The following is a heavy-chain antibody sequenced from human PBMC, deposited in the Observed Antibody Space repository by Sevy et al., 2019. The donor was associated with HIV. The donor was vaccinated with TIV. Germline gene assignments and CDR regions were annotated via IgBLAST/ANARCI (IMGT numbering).Heavy chain of an antibody. CDR1: GFSFSNYN. V-gene: IGHV3-21*06. Sequence: GGSLRLSCAASGFSFSNYNMNWVRQAPGKGLEWVSSITGSSDYIYYADSVKGRFTISRDNAKNSLYQRMNSLKTEDTAVYYCAKWDADRRWYFDYWGQGILVTVSS. D-gene: IGHD1-26*01. J-gene: IGHJ4*02. CDR3: AKWDADRRWYFDY. CDR2: ITGSSDYI.